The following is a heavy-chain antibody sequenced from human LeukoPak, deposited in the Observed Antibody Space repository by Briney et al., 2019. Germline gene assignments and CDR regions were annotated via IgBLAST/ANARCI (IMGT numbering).Heavy chain of an antibody. CDR1: GGSFSGYH. D-gene: IGHD1-14*01. CDR3: ASGRGYNPFDY. Sequence: PSETLSLTCAVYGGSFSGYHWSWIRQPPGKGLEWIGEINHSGSTNYNPSLKSRITISVDTSKNQFSLKLTSVTAADTAVYYCASGRGYNPFDYWGQGTLVTVSS. CDR2: INHSGST. V-gene: IGHV4-34*01. J-gene: IGHJ4*02.